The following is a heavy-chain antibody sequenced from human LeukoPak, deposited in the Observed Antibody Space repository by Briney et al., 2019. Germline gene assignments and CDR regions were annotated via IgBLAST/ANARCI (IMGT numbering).Heavy chain of an antibody. V-gene: IGHV3-73*01. CDR2: IRSKANSYAT. CDR3: TPYSSSWYYAFDI. CDR1: GFTFSGSA. D-gene: IGHD6-13*01. Sequence: GGSLRLSCAASGFTFSGSAMHWVRQASGKGLEWVGRIRSKANSYATAYAASVKGRFTISRDDSKSIAYLQMNSLKTEDTAVYYCTPYSSSWYYAFDIWGQGTMVTVSS. J-gene: IGHJ3*02.